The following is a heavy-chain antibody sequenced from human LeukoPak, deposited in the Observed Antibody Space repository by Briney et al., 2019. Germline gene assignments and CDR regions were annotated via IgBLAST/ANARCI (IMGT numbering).Heavy chain of an antibody. V-gene: IGHV3-30*03. J-gene: IGHJ4*02. D-gene: IGHD3-10*01. CDR3: ARVGYYGSGSYYNAPLNY. CDR1: GFTFSSYG. CDR2: ISYDGSNK. Sequence: GGSLRLSCAASGFTFSSYGMHWVRQAPGKGLEWVAVISYDGSNKYYADSVKGRFTISRDNAKNPLYLQMNSLRAEDTAVYYCARVGYYGSGSYYNAPLNYWGQGTLVTVSS.